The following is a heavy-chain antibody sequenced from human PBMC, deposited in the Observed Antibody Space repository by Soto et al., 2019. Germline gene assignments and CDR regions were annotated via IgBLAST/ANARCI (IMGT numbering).Heavy chain of an antibody. D-gene: IGHD2-15*01. Sequence: GGSMRLSCAASGFTFTNCAMTWVRQAPGKGLAWVLSISGSGETTYYADSVKGRFTISRDTSRNTVYLQMNSLRPDDTAVYYCAKGHPGGSCYSGLDCWGQGALVTVSS. J-gene: IGHJ4*02. CDR3: AKGHPGGSCYSGLDC. CDR1: GFTFTNCA. CDR2: ISGSGETT. V-gene: IGHV3-23*01.